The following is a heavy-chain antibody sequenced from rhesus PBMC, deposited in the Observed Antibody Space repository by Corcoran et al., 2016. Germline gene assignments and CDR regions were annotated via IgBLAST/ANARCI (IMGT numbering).Heavy chain of an antibody. CDR1: GGSISSSNW. Sequence: QVQLQESGPAVVKPSETLSLTCAVSGGSISSSNWWSWFRQSPGNGLEWIGGIYGSGGSTEYNPSLNSRVTISIDTSKNQFSLKLSSVTAADTAVYYCARRAIAAADFDYWGQGVLVTVSS. V-gene: IGHV4-93*02. J-gene: IGHJ4*01. D-gene: IGHD6-25*01. CDR3: ARRAIAAADFDY. CDR2: IYGSGGST.